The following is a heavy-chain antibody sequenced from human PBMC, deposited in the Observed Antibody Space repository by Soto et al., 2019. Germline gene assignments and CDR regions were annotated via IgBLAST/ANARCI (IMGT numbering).Heavy chain of an antibody. J-gene: IGHJ4*02. CDR1: GFTFTSSA. Sequence: SVKVSCKASGFTFTSSAMQWVRQARGQRLEWIGWIVVGSGNTNYAQKFQERVTITRDMSTSTAYMELRSLRSDDTAVYFCARGGQWDFLSDYWGQGTLVTVSS. CDR2: IVVGSGNT. D-gene: IGHD1-26*01. CDR3: ARGGQWDFLSDY. V-gene: IGHV1-58*02.